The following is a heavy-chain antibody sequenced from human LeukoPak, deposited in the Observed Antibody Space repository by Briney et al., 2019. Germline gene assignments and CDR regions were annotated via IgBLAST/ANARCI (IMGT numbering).Heavy chain of an antibody. Sequence: PSETLSLTCTVSGGSISSSSYYWGWIRQPPGKGLEWIGSIYYSGSTYYNPSLKSRVTISVDTSKNQFSLKLSSVTAADTAVYYCARHYILTGYYYFDYWGQGTLVTVSS. CDR2: IYYSGST. CDR3: ARHYILTGYYYFDY. J-gene: IGHJ4*02. D-gene: IGHD3-9*01. CDR1: GGSISSSSYY. V-gene: IGHV4-39*01.